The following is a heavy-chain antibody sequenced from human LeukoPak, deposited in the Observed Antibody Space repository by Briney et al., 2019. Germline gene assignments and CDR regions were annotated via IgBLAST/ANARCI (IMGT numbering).Heavy chain of an antibody. D-gene: IGHD5-18*01. Sequence: GGSLRLSCAASGFTFTNHYMDWVRQAPGMGLEWIARATNTPNAYTTAYAASVRGRFTVSRDDSKSLLHLQMSSLKTDDTAVYYCGRDTATAIDYWGRGTLVTVSS. V-gene: IGHV3-72*01. J-gene: IGHJ4*02. CDR1: GFTFTNHY. CDR3: GRDTATAIDY. CDR2: ATNTPNAYTT.